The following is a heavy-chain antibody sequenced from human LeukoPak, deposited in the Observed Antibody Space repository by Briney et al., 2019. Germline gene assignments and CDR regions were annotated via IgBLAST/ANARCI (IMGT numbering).Heavy chain of an antibody. CDR1: GFMFGSFS. CDR2: ISSSGSVT. Sequence: GGSLRLSCAASGFMFGSFSMNWVRQAPGRGLEWVSSISSSGSVTYYADSVKGRFTVSKDNARNSLHLQMNNLAVEDTATYFCARGQPDSGGHYYSWYFDYWGQGTPVTVSS. CDR3: ARGQPDSGGHYYSWYFDY. J-gene: IGHJ4*02. V-gene: IGHV3-21*01. D-gene: IGHD3-22*01.